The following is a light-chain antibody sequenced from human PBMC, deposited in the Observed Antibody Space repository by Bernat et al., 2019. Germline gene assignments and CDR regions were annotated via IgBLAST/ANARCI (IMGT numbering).Light chain of an antibody. CDR3: QQIDNFPIT. V-gene: IGKV1-9*01. J-gene: IGKJ5*01. CDR1: QVIGTY. Sequence: DIQLTQSPSFLSASVGDRVTITCRASQVIGTYLAWYHQKPGKAPHLLIYGASTLQSGVPSRFSGSGSGTEFTLTISSLQPEDSATYYCQQIDNFPITFGRGTRLEIK. CDR2: GAS.